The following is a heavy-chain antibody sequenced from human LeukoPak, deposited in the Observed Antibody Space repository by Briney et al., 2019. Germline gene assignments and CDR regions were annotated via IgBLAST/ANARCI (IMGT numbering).Heavy chain of an antibody. CDR3: ARGLVHDTSGYYSDY. D-gene: IGHD3-22*01. CDR2: IDSYGST. J-gene: IGHJ4*02. V-gene: IGHV3-74*01. CDR1: GFTFRSYW. Sequence: GGSLRLSCAASGFTFRSYWMHWVRQAPGKGLVWVSRIDSYGSTNYADSVKGRFTISRDNAKNTLCLQMNSLRAEDTAVYYCARGLVHDTSGYYSDYWGQGTLVTVSS.